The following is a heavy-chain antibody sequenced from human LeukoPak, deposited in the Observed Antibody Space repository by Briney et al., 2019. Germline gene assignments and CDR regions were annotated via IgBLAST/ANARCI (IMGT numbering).Heavy chain of an antibody. Sequence: PGGSLRLSCAASGSTFSSYAMSWVRQAPGEGLEWVSAISGSGGSTYYAGSVKGRFTISRDNSKDTLYLQMNSLRAEDTAVYYCGKVGITMIVVVITGFDYWGQGTLVTVSS. CDR2: ISGSGGST. V-gene: IGHV3-23*01. D-gene: IGHD3-22*01. J-gene: IGHJ4*02. CDR3: GKVGITMIVVVITGFDY. CDR1: GSTFSSYA.